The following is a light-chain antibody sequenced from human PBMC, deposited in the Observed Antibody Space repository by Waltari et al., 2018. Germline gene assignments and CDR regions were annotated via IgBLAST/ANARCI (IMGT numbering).Light chain of an antibody. Sequence: DIQLTQSPSSLSASVGDRVTIIFRSSHNIKNYLNWYQQKAGKAPNLLIYAASNLQGGVSSRFSGSGSWTEFTLSISHLQPEDFATYYCQQTFSTPPQMYTFGQGTKLDIK. V-gene: IGKV1-39*01. CDR3: QQTFSTPPQMYT. J-gene: IGKJ2*01. CDR1: HNIKNY. CDR2: AAS.